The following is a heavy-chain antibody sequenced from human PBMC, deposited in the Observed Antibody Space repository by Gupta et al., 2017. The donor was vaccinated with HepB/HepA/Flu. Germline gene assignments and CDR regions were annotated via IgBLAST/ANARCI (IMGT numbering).Heavy chain of an antibody. CDR2: INSGGTT. D-gene: IGHD3-16*02. CDR1: GFSLSDYY. Sequence: QVQLVESGGGLVKPGGSLSLPCDASGFSLSDYYLGWIRQAPGKGLEWVSSINSGGTTFYADSVKGLFTISRDYAKSSLTLQMNSLRAEDTAVYYCARELAFGGVIDYWGQGTLVTVSS. V-gene: IGHV3-11*01. J-gene: IGHJ4*02. CDR3: ARELAFGGVIDY.